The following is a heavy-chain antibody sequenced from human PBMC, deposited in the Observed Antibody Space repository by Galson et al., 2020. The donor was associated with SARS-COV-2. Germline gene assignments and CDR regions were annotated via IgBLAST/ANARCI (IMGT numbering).Heavy chain of an antibody. Sequence: ASVKVSCKVSGYTLTELSMHWVRQAPGKGLEGMGGFDPEDGETIYAQKFQGRVTMTEDTSTDTAYMELSSLRSEDTAVYYCATALSSWFSCYYCYGMGVWGHGPRVIVSS. V-gene: IGHV1-24*01. CDR2: FDPEDGET. CDR3: ATALSSWFSCYYCYGMGV. J-gene: IGHJ6*02. D-gene: IGHD6-13*01. CDR1: GYTLTELS.